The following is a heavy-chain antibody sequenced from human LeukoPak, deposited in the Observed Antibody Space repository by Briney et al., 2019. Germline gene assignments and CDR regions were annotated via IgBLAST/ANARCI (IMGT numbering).Heavy chain of an antibody. J-gene: IGHJ4*02. D-gene: IGHD5-18*01. CDR3: ATAAYSYTKRDFDY. CDR1: GYTLTELS. Sequence: GASVKVSCKVSGYTLTELSMHWVRQAPGKGLEWMGGFDPEDGETIYAQKFQGRVTMTEDTSTDTAYMELSSLRSEDTAVYYCATAAYSYTKRDFDYRGQGTLVTVSS. V-gene: IGHV1-24*01. CDR2: FDPEDGET.